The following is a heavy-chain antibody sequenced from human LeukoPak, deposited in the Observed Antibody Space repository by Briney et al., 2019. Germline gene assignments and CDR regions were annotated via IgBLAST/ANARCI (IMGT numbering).Heavy chain of an antibody. V-gene: IGHV4-4*07. CDR3: ARDQGIGVYWYWYFDL. J-gene: IGHJ2*01. D-gene: IGHD2-8*02. CDR2: LSSSGTT. Sequence: PSGTLSLTCTVSGGSITSSYWNWIRQPAGRGLEWVGRLSSSGTTYNPSLKSRVTMSLDTSKNQFSLRFRSVTAADTAVYYCARDQGIGVYWYWYFDLWGRGTLITVSS. CDR1: GGSITSSY.